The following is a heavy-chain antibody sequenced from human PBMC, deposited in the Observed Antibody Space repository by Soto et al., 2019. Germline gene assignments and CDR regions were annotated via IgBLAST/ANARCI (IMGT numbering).Heavy chain of an antibody. V-gene: IGHV1-18*01. CDR1: GYTFTSYG. D-gene: IGHD3-3*01. J-gene: IGHJ6*02. CDR3: AREFLEWQLSHYYYYGVDV. CDR2: ISAYNGNT. Sequence: GASVKVSCKASGYTFTSYGISCGRQAPGQGLEWMGWISAYNGNTNYAQKLQGRVTMTTDTSTSTAYMELRSLRSDDTAVYYCAREFLEWQLSHYYYYGVDVWGQGTTVTVS.